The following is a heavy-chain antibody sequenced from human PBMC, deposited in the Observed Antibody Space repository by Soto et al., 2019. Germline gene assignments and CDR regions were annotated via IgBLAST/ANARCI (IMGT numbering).Heavy chain of an antibody. CDR1: GGSISSYY. V-gene: IGHV4-59*08. J-gene: IGHJ4*02. CDR2: IYYSGRT. Sequence: QVQLQESGPGLVKPSETLSLTCTVSGGSISSYYWSWIRQPPGKGLEWIGYIYYSGRTNYNPSLXGXVXIXXDTSKNQFSLKLSSVTAADTAVYYCARRYGGNLDYWGQGTLVTVSS. D-gene: IGHD2-15*01. CDR3: ARRYGGNLDY.